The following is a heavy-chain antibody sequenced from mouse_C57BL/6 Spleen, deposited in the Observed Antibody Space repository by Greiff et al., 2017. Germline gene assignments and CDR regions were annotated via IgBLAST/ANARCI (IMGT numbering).Heavy chain of an antibody. V-gene: IGHV1-82*01. J-gene: IGHJ2*01. CDR3: ARSLYDGYYVDY. CDR2: IYPGDGDT. D-gene: IGHD2-3*01. CDR1: GYAFSSSW. Sequence: VQLQQSGPELVKPGASVKISCKASGYAFSSSWMNWVKQRPGKGLEWIGRIYPGDGDTNYNGKFKGKATLTADKSSSTAYMQLSSLTSEDSAVYFCARSLYDGYYVDYWGQGTTLTVSS.